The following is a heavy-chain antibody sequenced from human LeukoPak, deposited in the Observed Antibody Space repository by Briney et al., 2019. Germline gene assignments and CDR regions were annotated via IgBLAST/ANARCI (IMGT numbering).Heavy chain of an antibody. D-gene: IGHD5/OR15-5a*01. J-gene: IGHJ3*01. Sequence: PSETLSLTCTVSGGSISIDYYWGWIRQPPGKGPGLEWIGYIFYSGNTNYNASLRSRATISVDTSKNEFSLQLISVTAADTAIYFCARGRSNAFDVWGPGTVVTVSS. V-gene: IGHV4-30-4*01. CDR2: IFYSGNT. CDR1: GGSISIDYY. CDR3: ARGRSNAFDV.